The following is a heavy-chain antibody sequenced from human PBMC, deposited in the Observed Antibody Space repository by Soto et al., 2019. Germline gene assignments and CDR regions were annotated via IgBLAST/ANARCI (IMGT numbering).Heavy chain of an antibody. J-gene: IGHJ4*02. Sequence: EVQLVESGGGLVKPGGSLRLSCAASGFTFSSFNMDWVRQAPGKGLEWVSSISITGNYKYYADSLEGRFTISRDNAQNLLFLQMDSLRPEDTAVYYCASRRLGYCTGGTCPEFWGQGTLVTVTS. CDR3: ASRRLGYCTGGTCPEF. V-gene: IGHV3-21*01. D-gene: IGHD2-15*01. CDR2: ISITGNYK. CDR1: GFTFSSFN.